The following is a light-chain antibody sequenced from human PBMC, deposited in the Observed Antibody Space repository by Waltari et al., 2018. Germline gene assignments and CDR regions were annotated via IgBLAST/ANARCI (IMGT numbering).Light chain of an antibody. CDR3: GTWDSSLSAGL. V-gene: IGLV1-51*01. CDR2: ENE. CDR1: SSNIGSNY. Sequence: QSVVTQPPSVSAAPGQKVTISCSGGSSNIGSNYVSWYQHLPGTAPKLLIYENEKRPSGIPGRFSGSKSATSATLGSTGLQAGDEADYYCGTWDSSLSAGLFGGGTKLTVL. J-gene: IGLJ3*02.